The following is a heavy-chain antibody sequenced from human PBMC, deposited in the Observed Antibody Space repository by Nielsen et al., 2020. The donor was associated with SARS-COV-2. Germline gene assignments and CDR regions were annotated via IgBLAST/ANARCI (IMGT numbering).Heavy chain of an antibody. V-gene: IGHV3-21*04. Sequence: GESLKISCAASGFSFNRYTMNWVRQAPGKGLEWVSSFSSGGYYIYYADSLKGRFTISRDNAKNSFYLQMDSLRAEDTAFYYCARSGHCNGGICYFTEYFQDWGQGTLVTVSS. CDR1: GFSFNRYT. CDR2: FSSGGYYI. CDR3: ARSGHCNGGICYFTEYFQD. D-gene: IGHD2-8*02. J-gene: IGHJ1*01.